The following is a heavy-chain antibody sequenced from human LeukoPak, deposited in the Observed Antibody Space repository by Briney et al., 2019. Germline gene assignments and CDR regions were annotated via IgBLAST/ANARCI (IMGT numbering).Heavy chain of an antibody. Sequence: ASVKVTCKASGYTFTSYGISWVRQAPGQGLEWMGWISAYNGNTNYAQKLQGRVTMTTDTSTSTAYMELRSLRSDDTAVYYCARGGGFDDPNYNYGMDVWGKGTTVTVSS. V-gene: IGHV1-18*04. D-gene: IGHD6-25*01. CDR3: ARGGGFDDPNYNYGMDV. CDR2: ISAYNGNT. J-gene: IGHJ6*04. CDR1: GYTFTSYG.